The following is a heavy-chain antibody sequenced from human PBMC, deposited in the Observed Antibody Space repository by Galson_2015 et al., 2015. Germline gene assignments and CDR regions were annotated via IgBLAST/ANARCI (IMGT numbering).Heavy chain of an antibody. Sequence: SETLSLTCAVSGGSISSSNWWSWVRQPPGKGLEWIGEIYHSGSTNYNPSLKSRVTISVDKSKNQFSLKLSSVTAADTAVYYCARVGSTIFGVVIREAPRNWFDPWGQGTLVTVSS. D-gene: IGHD3-3*01. CDR3: ARVGSTIFGVVIREAPRNWFDP. CDR1: GGSISSSNW. CDR2: IYHSGST. V-gene: IGHV4-4*02. J-gene: IGHJ5*02.